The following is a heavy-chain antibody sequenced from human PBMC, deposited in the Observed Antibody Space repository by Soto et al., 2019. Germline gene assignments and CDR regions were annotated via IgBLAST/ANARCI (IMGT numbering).Heavy chain of an antibody. CDR2: ISAYNGNT. V-gene: IGHV1-18*01. CDR3: ARAHIAAAENYGMDV. CDR1: GYTFTSYG. D-gene: IGHD6-13*01. Sequence: QVQLVQSGAEVKKPGASVKVSCKASGYTFTSYGISWVRQAPGQGLEWMGWISAYNGNTNYAQKLQGRVTMTTDTSTSTGNMELRSLRSNDTAVYYCARAHIAAAENYGMDVWGQGTTVTVSS. J-gene: IGHJ6*02.